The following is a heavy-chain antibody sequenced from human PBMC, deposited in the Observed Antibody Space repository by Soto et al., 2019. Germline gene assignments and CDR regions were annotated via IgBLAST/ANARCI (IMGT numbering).Heavy chain of an antibody. CDR3: AKAGTTYYCSGGSCYERYGMDV. CDR2: ISWDGGST. CDR1: GFSISTHA. D-gene: IGHD2-15*01. Sequence: PGGSLRLSCVASGFSISTHALTWVRQAPGKGLEWVSLISWDGGSTYYADSVKGRFTISRDNSKNSLYLQMNSLRTEDTALYYCAKAGTTYYCSGGSCYERYGMDVWGQGTTVTVSS. V-gene: IGHV3-43*02. J-gene: IGHJ6*02.